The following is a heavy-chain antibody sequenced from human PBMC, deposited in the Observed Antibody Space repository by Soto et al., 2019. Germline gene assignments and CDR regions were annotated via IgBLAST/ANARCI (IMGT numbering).Heavy chain of an antibody. CDR2: VIPIFGTP. CDR3: ERSQGGSSSLDIYYYYYYGMDV. D-gene: IGHD2-15*01. V-gene: IGHV1-69*01. CDR1: GGTFSTYA. J-gene: IGHJ6*02. Sequence: QVQLVQSGAEVKKPGSSVKVSCKAPGGTFSTYAISWVRQAPGQGLEWMGGVIPIFGTPKDAQKFQGRFTLTADESTSTGYMELRRLRSEDTAVYYCERSQGGSSSLDIYYYYYYGMDVWGQGTTVTVSS.